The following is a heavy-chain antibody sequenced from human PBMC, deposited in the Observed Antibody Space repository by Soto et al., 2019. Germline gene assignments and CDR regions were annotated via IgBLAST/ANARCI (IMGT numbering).Heavy chain of an antibody. D-gene: IGHD3-22*01. CDR3: ARVGGEYYYDSSGYYYGMDV. CDR2: IIPIFGTA. CDR1: GGTFSSYA. Sequence: ASVKVSCKASGGTFSSYAISWVRQAPGQGLEWMGGIIPIFGTANYAQKFQGRVTITADESTSTAYMELSSLRSEDTAVYYCARVGGEYYYDSSGYYYGMDVWGQGTTVTVSS. V-gene: IGHV1-69*13. J-gene: IGHJ6*02.